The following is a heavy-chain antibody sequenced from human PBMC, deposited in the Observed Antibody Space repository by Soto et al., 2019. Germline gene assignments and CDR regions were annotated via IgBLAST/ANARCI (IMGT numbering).Heavy chain of an antibody. CDR3: ARTGYDRSGYFVEYYFDY. V-gene: IGHV3-30-3*01. CDR2: ISNDGSNP. J-gene: IGHJ4*02. D-gene: IGHD3-22*01. Sequence: GGSLRLSCAASGFTFSKYAMHWVRQARGTGLEWVAVISNDGSNPYYADSVKGRFTISRDNSKNTLYPQMNSLREEDTAVYYCARTGYDRSGYFVEYYFDYWGQGTLVTV. CDR1: GFTFSKYA.